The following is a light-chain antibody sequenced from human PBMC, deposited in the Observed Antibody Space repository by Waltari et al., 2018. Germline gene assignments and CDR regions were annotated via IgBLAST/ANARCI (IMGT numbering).Light chain of an antibody. Sequence: FMLTQPHSLSESPGKTVTISCTRSRGSIINNYVPWVQQRPDSSPTTVLYEDNQRPSEVPDRYCGSIDSSSNSASLTISGLKTEDEDDYYCQSYDSSQWVFGGGTKLTVL. CDR2: EDN. CDR3: QSYDSSQWV. J-gene: IGLJ3*02. CDR1: RGSIINNY. V-gene: IGLV6-57*01.